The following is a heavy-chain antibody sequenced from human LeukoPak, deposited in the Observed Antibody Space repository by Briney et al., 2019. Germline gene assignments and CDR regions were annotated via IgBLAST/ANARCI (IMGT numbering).Heavy chain of an antibody. CDR2: IDPNSGGT. CDR3: ARDREGLAYFDY. V-gene: IGHV1-2*02. D-gene: IGHD3/OR15-3a*01. Sequence: GASVKVSCKASGYTFTGNSIHWVRQAPGQGLEWMGWIDPNSGGTDYAQKFRGRVTMTRDTSTSTAYMDLSSLISDDTAVYYCARDREGLAYFDYWGQGTLVTVSS. CDR1: GYTFTGNS. J-gene: IGHJ4*02.